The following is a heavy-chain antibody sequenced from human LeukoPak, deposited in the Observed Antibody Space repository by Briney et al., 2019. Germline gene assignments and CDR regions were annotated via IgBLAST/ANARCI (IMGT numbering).Heavy chain of an antibody. CDR1: GGSFSGYY. CDR2: INHSGST. V-gene: IGHV4-34*01. CDR3: ARRITMAQGVIYFDP. Sequence: SETLSLTCAVYGGSFSGYYWSWIRQPPGKGLEWIGEINHSGSTNYNPSLKSRVTISVDTSKNQFSLKLSSVTAADTAVYYCARRITMAQGVIYFDPWGQGTLVTVSS. D-gene: IGHD3-10*01. J-gene: IGHJ5*02.